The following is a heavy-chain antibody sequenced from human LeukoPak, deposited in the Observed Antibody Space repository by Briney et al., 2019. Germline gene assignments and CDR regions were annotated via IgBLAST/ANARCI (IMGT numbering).Heavy chain of an antibody. CDR1: GFTFDDYA. CDR3: AKDIISALVTPRGDAFDI. V-gene: IGHV3-9*01. D-gene: IGHD4-23*01. J-gene: IGHJ3*02. CDR2: ISWNSGSI. Sequence: QPGGSLRLSCAASGFTFDDYAMHWVRQAPGKGLEWVSGISWNSGSIGYADSVKGRFTISRDNAKNSLYLQMNSLRAEDTALYYCAKDIISALVTPRGDAFDIWGQGTMVTVSS.